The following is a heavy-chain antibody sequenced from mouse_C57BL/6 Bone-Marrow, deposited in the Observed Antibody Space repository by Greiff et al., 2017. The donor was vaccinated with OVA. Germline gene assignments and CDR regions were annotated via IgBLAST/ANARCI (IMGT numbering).Heavy chain of an antibody. Sequence: EVKVEESGGGLVQPGGSMKLSCVASGFTFSNYWMNWVRQSPEKGLEWVAQIRLKSDNYATHYAESVKGRFTISRDDSKSSVYLQMNNLRAEDTGIYYCTHSNYWFFGYWYFDVWGTGTTVTVSS. CDR1: GFTFSNYW. CDR2: IRLKSDNYAT. V-gene: IGHV6-3*01. CDR3: THSNYWFFGYWYFDV. J-gene: IGHJ1*03. D-gene: IGHD2-5*01.